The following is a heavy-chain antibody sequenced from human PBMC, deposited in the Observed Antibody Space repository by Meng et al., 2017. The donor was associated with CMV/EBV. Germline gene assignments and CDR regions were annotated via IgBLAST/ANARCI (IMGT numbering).Heavy chain of an antibody. CDR2: IIPIFGTA. D-gene: IGHD1-7*01. J-gene: IGHJ6*02. V-gene: IGHV1-69*05. Sequence: SVKVSCKASGGTFSSYAISWVRQAPGQGLEWMGGIIPIFGTANYAQKFQGRVAITTDESTSTAYMELSSLRSEDTAVYYCARGNWNYRVYGMDVWGQGTTVTVSS. CDR3: ARGNWNYRVYGMDV. CDR1: GGTFSSYA.